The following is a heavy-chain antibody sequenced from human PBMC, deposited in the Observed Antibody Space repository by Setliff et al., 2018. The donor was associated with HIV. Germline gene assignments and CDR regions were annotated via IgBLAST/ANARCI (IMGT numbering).Heavy chain of an antibody. J-gene: IGHJ6*03. CDR1: GYTFTAYY. CDR2: IYPNSGGT. CDR3: ARESTVVLGDDVDNYHYSYMDV. V-gene: IGHV1-2*06. Sequence: ASVKVSCKASGYTFTAYYIHWVRQAPGQGLEWMGRIYPNSGGTNFAQKFQGRVTMTRDTSISTAYMELSRLTSDDTAMYFCARESTVVLGDDVDNYHYSYMDVCGKGTTVTVSS. D-gene: IGHD3-16*01.